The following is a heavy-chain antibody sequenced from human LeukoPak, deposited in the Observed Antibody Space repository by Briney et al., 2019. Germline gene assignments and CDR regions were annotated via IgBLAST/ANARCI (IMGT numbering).Heavy chain of an antibody. Sequence: GGSLRLSCAASGFTFGSYAMSWVRQAPGKGLEWVSIISGSGVPTYYTDSVKARFTISRDNSKNTLSLQMNSLRAEDTAVYYCAKHMHVGGSYVDYWGQGTLVTVSS. CDR1: GFTFGSYA. J-gene: IGHJ4*02. D-gene: IGHD3-16*01. V-gene: IGHV3-23*01. CDR2: ISGSGVPT. CDR3: AKHMHVGGSYVDY.